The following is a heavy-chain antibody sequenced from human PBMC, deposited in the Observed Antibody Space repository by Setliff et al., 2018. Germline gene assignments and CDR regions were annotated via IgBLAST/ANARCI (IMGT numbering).Heavy chain of an antibody. D-gene: IGHD6-19*01. V-gene: IGHV3-13*01. J-gene: IGHJ3*01. CDR1: GFFFSSYD. CDR3: AREAGAVTVAGTGAFDL. CDR2: IGPAGNT. Sequence: GGSLRLSCAASGFFFSSYDMHWVRQSTGTGLEWVSSIGPAGNTYYAGSVKGRFTISRENVKNSLYLQMNSLRAGDTAVYYCAREAGAVTVAGTGAFDLWGQGTMVTVSS.